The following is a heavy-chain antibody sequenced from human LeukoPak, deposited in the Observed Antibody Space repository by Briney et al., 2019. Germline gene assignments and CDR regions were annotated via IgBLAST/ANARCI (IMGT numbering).Heavy chain of an antibody. D-gene: IGHD6-13*01. CDR2: INPSGGST. Sequence: ASVKVSCKASGYTFTSYYMHWVRQAPGQGLEWMGIINPSGGSTSYAQKFQGRVTMTRDTSTSTVYMEPSSLRSEDTAVYYCASRAAAGTIYYYGMDVWGQGTTVTVSS. V-gene: IGHV1-46*01. CDR3: ASRAAAGTIYYYGMDV. J-gene: IGHJ6*02. CDR1: GYTFTSYY.